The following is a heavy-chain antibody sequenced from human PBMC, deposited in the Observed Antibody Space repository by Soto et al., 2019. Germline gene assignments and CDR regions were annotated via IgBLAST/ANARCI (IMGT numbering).Heavy chain of an antibody. Sequence: QVQLQESGPGLVKPSQTLSLTCTVSGGSISSGGYYWSWIRQHPGKGLEWIGYIYYSGSTYYNPSLKSRVTISVDTSKNQFSLKLSSVTAADTAVYYCARVWGWLQLRRGGYYGMDVWGQGTTVTVSS. D-gene: IGHD5-12*01. CDR1: GGSISSGGYY. CDR3: ARVWGWLQLRRGGYYGMDV. J-gene: IGHJ6*02. CDR2: IYYSGST. V-gene: IGHV4-31*03.